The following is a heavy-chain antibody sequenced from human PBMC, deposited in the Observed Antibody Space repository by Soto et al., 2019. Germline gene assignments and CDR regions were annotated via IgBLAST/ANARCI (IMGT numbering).Heavy chain of an antibody. CDR1: GGSISSGNYY. CDR3: PATGTPATGLYFFDY. Sequence: QVQLQESGPGLVKPSQTLSLTCTVSGGSISSGNYYWSWIRQPPGKGLEWIGFISYSGSTYYSTSLQNPVTRSVDLSKRQFSLDLSFVTAADTSVYYCPATGTPATGLYFFDYWGQGSLVTVSS. V-gene: IGHV4-30-4*01. J-gene: IGHJ4*02. CDR2: ISYSGST. D-gene: IGHD2-15*01.